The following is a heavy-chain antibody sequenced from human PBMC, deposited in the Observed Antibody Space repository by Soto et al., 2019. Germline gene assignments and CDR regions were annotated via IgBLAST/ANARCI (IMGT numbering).Heavy chain of an antibody. CDR3: VLIVDTVKERRFDP. D-gene: IGHD1-26*01. CDR2: ISSDGSST. J-gene: IGHJ5*02. CDR1: GFTFSSYW. V-gene: IGHV3-74*01. Sequence: EVQLVESGGGLVQPGGSLRLSCAASGFTFSSYWMHWVRQAPGKGLVWVSRISSDGSSTTYADSVKGRFTISRDNAKNLLFLKINSQRVENTVFFYCVLIVDTVKERRFDPGGTGTLLPV.